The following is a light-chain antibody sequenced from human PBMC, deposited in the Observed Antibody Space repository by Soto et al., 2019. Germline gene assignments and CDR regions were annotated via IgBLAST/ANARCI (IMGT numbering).Light chain of an antibody. CDR3: QHRAGWPPALT. Sequence: ETVLTQSPATLSLSPGERATLSCRASESVSNSLAWYQHKPGQAPRLLIYNASNRATGIPARFSGSGSGTDFTLTISSLEPGDFAVYFCQHRAGWPPALTFGGGTKVEIK. CDR2: NAS. CDR1: ESVSNS. V-gene: IGKV3-11*01. J-gene: IGKJ4*01.